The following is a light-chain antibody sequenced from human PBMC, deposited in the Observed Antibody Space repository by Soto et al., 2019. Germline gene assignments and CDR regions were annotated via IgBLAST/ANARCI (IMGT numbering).Light chain of an antibody. CDR3: QQARRFPIT. CDR2: GAS. Sequence: DIQMTQSPSAVSASVGDTVTVTCRASQGITTFLAWFRQRPGKVPERLIYGASSLQSGVPSRFSGRGSGTEFTLTISSLQPEDFAVYYCQQARRFPITFGQGTRLEIK. CDR1: QGITTF. V-gene: IGKV1-12*01. J-gene: IGKJ5*01.